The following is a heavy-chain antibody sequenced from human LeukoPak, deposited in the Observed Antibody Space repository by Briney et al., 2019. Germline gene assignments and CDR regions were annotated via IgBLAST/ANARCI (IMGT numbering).Heavy chain of an antibody. Sequence: PGGSLRLSCAASGFTFSNFAMNWVRQAPGKGLECVAVISYDGNNKYYADSVKSRFTISRDNSKNTLYLQMNSLRAEDTAVYYCARDPGYSSSWYLDYWGQGTLVTVSS. CDR1: GFTFSNFA. D-gene: IGHD6-13*01. CDR2: ISYDGNNK. J-gene: IGHJ4*02. V-gene: IGHV3-30*01. CDR3: ARDPGYSSSWYLDY.